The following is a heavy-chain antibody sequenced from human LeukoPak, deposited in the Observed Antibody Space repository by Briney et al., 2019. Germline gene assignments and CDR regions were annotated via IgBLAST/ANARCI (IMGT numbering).Heavy chain of an antibody. V-gene: IGHV3-74*01. D-gene: IGHD3-16*01. Sequence: GGFLRLSCAASGFTFSSSWMHWVRQAPGKGLVWVSRITRDGSSTTYADSVKGRFTTSRDNAKNTLYLQMDSLRDDDTAVYYCARDPGYESWSPFWGGMDVWGNGTTVTVSS. CDR1: GFTFSSSW. J-gene: IGHJ6*04. CDR3: ARDPGYESWSPFWGGMDV. CDR2: ITRDGSST.